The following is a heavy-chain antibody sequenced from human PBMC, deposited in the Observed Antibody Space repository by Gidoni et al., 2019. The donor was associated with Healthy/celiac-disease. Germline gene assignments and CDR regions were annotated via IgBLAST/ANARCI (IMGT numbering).Heavy chain of an antibody. CDR3: ARLAYSSSWYGPRGLFDY. D-gene: IGHD6-13*01. J-gene: IGHJ4*02. Sequence: GLEWIGSIYYSGSTYYNPSLKSRVTISVDTSKNQFSLKLSSVTAADTAVYYCARLAYSSSWYGPRGLFDYWAQGTLVTVSS. V-gene: IGHV4-39*01. CDR2: IYYSGST.